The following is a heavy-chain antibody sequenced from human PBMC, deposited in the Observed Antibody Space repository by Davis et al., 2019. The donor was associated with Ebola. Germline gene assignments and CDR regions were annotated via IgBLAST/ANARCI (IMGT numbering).Heavy chain of an antibody. CDR2: IWYDGSNK. D-gene: IGHD3-22*01. CDR1: GFTFSSYG. CDR3: ARESWLRGEDSSGSFDY. J-gene: IGHJ4*02. V-gene: IGHV3-33*01. Sequence: PGGSLRLSCAASGFTFSSYGMHWVRQAPGKGLEWVAVIWYDGSNKYYADSVKGRFTISRDNSKNTLYLQMNSLRAEDTAVYYCARESWLRGEDSSGSFDYWGQGTLVTVSS.